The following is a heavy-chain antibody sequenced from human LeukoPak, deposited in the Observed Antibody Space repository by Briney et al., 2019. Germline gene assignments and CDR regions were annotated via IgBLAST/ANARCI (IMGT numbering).Heavy chain of an antibody. V-gene: IGHV3-30*18. CDR1: GFTFSSYG. CDR2: ISHTGNSK. CDR3: AKDRSSSWTFDY. J-gene: IGHJ4*02. D-gene: IGHD6-13*01. Sequence: GGSLRLSCAASGFTFSSYGMHWVRQASGKGLEWVALISHTGNSKYYGDSVKGRFTISRDNSKNTLYLQMNSLRAEDTAVYYCAKDRSSSWTFDYWGQGTLVTVSS.